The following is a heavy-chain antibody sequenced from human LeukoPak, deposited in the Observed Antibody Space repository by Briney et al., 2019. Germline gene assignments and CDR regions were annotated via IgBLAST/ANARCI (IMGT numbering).Heavy chain of an antibody. CDR1: GGSISSYF. CDR3: ARECSSSCPRGLDV. CDR2: IYTSGIT. V-gene: IGHV4-4*07. D-gene: IGHD2-2*01. Sequence: SETLSLTCTVSGGSISSYFWTWIRQPAGKGLEWIGRIYTSGITNYNPSLKSRLTMSVDTSKNQSSLNLSSVIAADTAVYYCARECSSSCPRGLDVWGQGTTVTVSS. J-gene: IGHJ6*02.